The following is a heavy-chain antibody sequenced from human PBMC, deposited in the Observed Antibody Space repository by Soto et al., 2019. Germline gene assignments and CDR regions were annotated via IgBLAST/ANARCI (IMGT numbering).Heavy chain of an antibody. CDR1: GFSFRNAW. J-gene: IGHJ6*02. CDR3: TTDLQAYCDGTTCYAGNYYYDDMDV. D-gene: IGHD2-2*01. V-gene: IGHV3-15*01. Sequence: PGGSLRLSCAASGFSFRNAWMSWVRQAPGKGLEWVGHIKSQGDGGTRDYAAPVKGRFTISRDDSKNTLFLQMNSLKNEDTAVYFCTTDLQAYCDGTTCYAGNYYYDDMDVWGQRTTVTVS. CDR2: IKSQGDGGTR.